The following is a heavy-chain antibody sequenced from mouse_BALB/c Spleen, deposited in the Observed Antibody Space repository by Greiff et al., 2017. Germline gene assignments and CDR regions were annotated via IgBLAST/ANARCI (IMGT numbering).Heavy chain of an antibody. D-gene: IGHD2-3*01. V-gene: IGHV5-6*01. CDR1: GFTFSSYG. J-gene: IGHJ1*01. Sequence: EVKLMESGGDLVKPGGSLKLSCAASGFTFSSYGMSWVRQTPDKRLEWVATISSGGSYTYYPDSVKGRFTISRDNAKNTLYLQMSSLKSEDTAMYYCARGGYYDGYYGWYFDVWGAGTTVTVSS. CDR2: ISSGGSYT. CDR3: ARGGYYDGYYGWYFDV.